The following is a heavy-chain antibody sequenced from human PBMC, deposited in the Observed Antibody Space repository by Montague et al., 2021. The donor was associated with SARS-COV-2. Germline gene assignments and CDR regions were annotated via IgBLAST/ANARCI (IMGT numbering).Heavy chain of an antibody. J-gene: IGHJ4*02. Sequence: SLRLSCAASGFTFGDYAMSWVRQAPGKGLEWVVFIRSKAYGGTTEYAASVKGRFTISRDDSKSIAYLQMNSLKTEDTAVYYCTRHLRIGSYWGQGTPVTVSS. CDR3: TRHLRIGSY. CDR2: IRSKAYGGTT. V-gene: IGHV3-49*04. CDR1: GFTFGDYA. D-gene: IGHD3-10*01.